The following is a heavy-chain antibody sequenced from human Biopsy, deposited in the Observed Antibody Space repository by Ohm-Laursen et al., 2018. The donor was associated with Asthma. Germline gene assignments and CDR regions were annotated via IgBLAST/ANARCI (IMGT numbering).Heavy chain of an antibody. V-gene: IGHV4-30-4*01. CDR3: ARVASYGDLYFGIDV. J-gene: IGHJ6*02. CDR1: GAYIGSRDHH. CDR2: VFWSGTT. D-gene: IGHD4-17*01. Sequence: PSQTLSLTCTVGGAYIGSRDHHWSWIRQSPGTGLEWIGFVFWSGTTHYNRSLERRLSISIDTTRNESSMTLRSVTAADTAVYFCARVASYGDLYFGIDVWGPGTTVSVS.